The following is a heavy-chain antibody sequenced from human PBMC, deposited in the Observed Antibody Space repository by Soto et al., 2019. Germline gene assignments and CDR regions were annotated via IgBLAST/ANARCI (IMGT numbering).Heavy chain of an antibody. D-gene: IGHD3-16*01. CDR2: IYYSGST. J-gene: IGHJ6*02. CDR3: AREGAASHSYYYGTDV. Sequence: SETLSLTCTVSGGSISSGDSYWSWIRQSPGKGLEWIGYIYYSGSTYYNPSLRSRVTISVDTSKNQFSLKLNSVTAADTAVYFCAREGAASHSYYYGTDVWGQGTTVT. V-gene: IGHV4-30-4*01. CDR1: GGSISSGDSY.